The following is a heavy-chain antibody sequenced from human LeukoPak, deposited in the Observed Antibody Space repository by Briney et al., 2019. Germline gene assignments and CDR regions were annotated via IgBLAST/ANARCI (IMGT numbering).Heavy chain of an antibody. CDR1: GGSISSSSYY. J-gene: IGHJ4*02. CDR3: ARGGGSSGYHTYYFDY. CDR2: IYYSGST. D-gene: IGHD3-22*01. V-gene: IGHV4-39*07. Sequence: SETLSLTCTVSGGSISSSSYYWGWIRQPPGKGLEWIGSIYYSGSTYYNPSLKSRVTISVDTSKNQFSLKLSSVTAADTAVYYCARGGGSSGYHTYYFDYWGQGTLVTVSS.